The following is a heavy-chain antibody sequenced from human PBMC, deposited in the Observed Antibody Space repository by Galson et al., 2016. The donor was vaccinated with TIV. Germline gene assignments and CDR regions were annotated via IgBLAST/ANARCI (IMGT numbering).Heavy chain of an antibody. CDR3: AKDPRLYGDYLLAYFDF. J-gene: IGHJ4*02. V-gene: IGHV3-30*18. Sequence: SLRLSCAASGFSFSDYGLHWVRQAPGRGLEWLAVISYDGSYKYYADSVKGRFTICRDNTKNTVSLQMNNLRPEDTGVYYCAKDPRLYGDYLLAYFDFWGQGDLVTVST. CDR1: GFSFSDYG. CDR2: ISYDGSYK. D-gene: IGHD4-17*01.